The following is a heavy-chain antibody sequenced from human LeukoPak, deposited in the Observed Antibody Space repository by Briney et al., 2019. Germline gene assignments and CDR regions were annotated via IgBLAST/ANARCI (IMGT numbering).Heavy chain of an antibody. CDR1: GGSISSGSYY. J-gene: IGHJ6*03. V-gene: IGHV4-61*02. Sequence: SQTLSLTCTVSGGSISSGSYYWSWIRQPAGKGLEWIGRIYTSGSTNYNPSLKSRVTISVDTSKNQFSLKLSSVTAADTAVYYCARGGSTLHSAGGHDIEFYYYYYMDVWGKGTTVTISS. D-gene: IGHD3-9*01. CDR3: ARGGSTLHSAGGHDIEFYYYYYMDV. CDR2: IYTSGST.